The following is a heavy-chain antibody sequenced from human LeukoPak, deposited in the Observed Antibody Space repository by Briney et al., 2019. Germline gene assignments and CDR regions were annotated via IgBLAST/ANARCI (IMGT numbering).Heavy chain of an antibody. J-gene: IGHJ4*02. CDR2: IYYSGST. CDR3: AKREYNYGMGFDY. CDR1: GGSISSSSYY. V-gene: IGHV4-39*01. Sequence: SETLSLTCTVSGGSISSSSYYWGWIRQPPGKGLEWIGSIYYSGSTYYNPSLKSRVTISVDTSKNQFSLKLSSVTAADTAIYYCAKREYNYGMGFDYWGQGTLVAVSS. D-gene: IGHD5-18*01.